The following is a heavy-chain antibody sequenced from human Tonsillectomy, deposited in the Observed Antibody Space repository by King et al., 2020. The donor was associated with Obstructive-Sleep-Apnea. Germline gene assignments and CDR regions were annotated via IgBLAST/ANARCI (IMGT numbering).Heavy chain of an antibody. CDR2: LRYDGSNK. V-gene: IGHV3-30*02. Sequence: VQLVESGGGAVQPGESLRLSCATSGFTFSTYGMHWVRQAPGKGLEWVAFLRYDGSNKYYADSVKGRFTISRDISKNTLYLQMNSLRAEDTALYYCAKGRNRGNVGAEGVDYRGQGTLVTVSS. CDR1: GFTFSTYG. J-gene: IGHJ4*02. CDR3: AKGRNRGNVGAEGVDY. D-gene: IGHD3-10*01.